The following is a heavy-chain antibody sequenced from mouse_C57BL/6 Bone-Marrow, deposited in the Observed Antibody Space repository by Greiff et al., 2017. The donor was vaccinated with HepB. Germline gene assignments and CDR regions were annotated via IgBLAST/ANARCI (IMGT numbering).Heavy chain of an antibody. Sequence: EVQVVESGGGLVQPGGSLKLSCAASGFTFSDYYMYWVRQTPEKRLEWVAYISNGGGSTYYPDTVKGRFTISRDNAKNTLYLQMSRLKSEDTSMYYCARRGGYPYYYAMDYWGQGTSVTVSS. CDR2: ISNGGGST. CDR3: ARRGGYPYYYAMDY. J-gene: IGHJ4*01. CDR1: GFTFSDYY. D-gene: IGHD2-2*01. V-gene: IGHV5-12*01.